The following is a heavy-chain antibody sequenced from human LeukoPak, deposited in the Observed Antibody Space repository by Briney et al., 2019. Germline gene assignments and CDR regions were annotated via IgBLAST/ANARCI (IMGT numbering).Heavy chain of an antibody. CDR1: GFTFSSYA. J-gene: IGHJ4*02. CDR3: ARDRFRMATPFDY. Sequence: PGRSLRLSCAASGFTFSSYAMHWVRQAPGKGLEWVAATSYDGSKYYADSVKGRFTISRDNSKNTPYLQMNSLRAEDTAVYYCARDRFRMATPFDYWGQGTLVTVSS. CDR2: TSYDGSK. D-gene: IGHD5-24*01. V-gene: IGHV3-30*04.